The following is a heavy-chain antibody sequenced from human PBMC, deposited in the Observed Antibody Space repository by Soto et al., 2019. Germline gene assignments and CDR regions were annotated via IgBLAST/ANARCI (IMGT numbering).Heavy chain of an antibody. Sequence: PSETLSLTCGVYGGAFSGYHWIWIRQAPGKGLEWIGEINQSGSTNYSPSLKSRVTMSVDTSKKQFSLKLNSVTAADTALYYCATRDSYYGMDFWGQGTTVTVS. CDR1: GGAFSGYH. CDR2: INQSGST. J-gene: IGHJ6*02. CDR3: ATRDSYYGMDF. V-gene: IGHV4-34*01.